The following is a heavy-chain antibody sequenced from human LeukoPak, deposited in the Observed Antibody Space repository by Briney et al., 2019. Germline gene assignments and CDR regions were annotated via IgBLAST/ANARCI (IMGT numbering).Heavy chain of an antibody. D-gene: IGHD3-9*01. CDR1: GGSISSGDYY. CDR3: ARGRDYDILTGPRYYFDY. J-gene: IGHJ4*02. V-gene: IGHV4-30-4*01. CDR2: IYYSGST. Sequence: SQTLSLTCTVSGGSISSGDYYWSWIRQPPGKGLEWIGYIYYSGSTYYNPSLKSRVTISVDTSKNQFSLKLSSVTAADTAVYYCARGRDYDILTGPRYYFDYWGQGTLVTVSS.